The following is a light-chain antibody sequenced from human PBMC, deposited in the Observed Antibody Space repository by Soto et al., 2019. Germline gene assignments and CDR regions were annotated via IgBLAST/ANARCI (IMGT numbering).Light chain of an antibody. CDR1: QSVSLS. Sequence: EIVLTQSAATLSLSPGGRATLSCRASQSVSLSLAWYQQKPGQAPRLLIYDASKRATGIPARFSGSGSGTDFTLTISSLEPEDFAVYYCQQRSDWPTFGGGTKVDIK. CDR2: DAS. CDR3: QQRSDWPT. V-gene: IGKV3-11*01. J-gene: IGKJ4*01.